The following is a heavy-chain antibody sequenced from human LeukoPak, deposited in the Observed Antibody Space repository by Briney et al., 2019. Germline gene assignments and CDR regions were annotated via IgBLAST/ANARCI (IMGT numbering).Heavy chain of an antibody. CDR3: ARDKDTAIRFDY. CDR1: GFTFSSYA. J-gene: IGHJ4*02. CDR2: ISYDGSNK. V-gene: IGHV3-30-3*01. Sequence: GRSLRLSCAASGFTFSSYAMHWVRQAPGKGLEWVAVISYDGSNKYYANSVKGRFTISRDNSKNTLYLQMNSLRAEDTAVYYCARDKDTAIRFDYWGQGTLVTVSS. D-gene: IGHD5-18*01.